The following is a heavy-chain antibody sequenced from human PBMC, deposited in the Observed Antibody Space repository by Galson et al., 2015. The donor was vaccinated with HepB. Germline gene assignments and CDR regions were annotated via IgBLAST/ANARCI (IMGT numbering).Heavy chain of an antibody. D-gene: IGHD1-14*01. CDR1: GYTFTSYA. Sequence: SVKVSCKASGYTFTSYAMHWVRQAPGQRLEWMGWINAGNGNTKYSQKFQGRVTITRDTSASTAYMELSSLRSEDTAVYYCARPLKELRGITPGGDYYYYGMDVWGQGTTVTVSS. CDR3: ARPLKELRGITPGGDYYYYGMDV. CDR2: INAGNGNT. J-gene: IGHJ6*02. V-gene: IGHV1-3*01.